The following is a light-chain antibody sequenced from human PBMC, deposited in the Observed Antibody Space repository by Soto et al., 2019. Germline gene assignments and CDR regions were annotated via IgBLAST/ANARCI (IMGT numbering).Light chain of an antibody. V-gene: IGKV1-39*01. J-gene: IGKJ2*01. Sequence: DIQMTQSPSSLSASVGDRVTMTCRASESINNYVNWYQQKPGKAPKLLIYAASSLQSGVPSRFSGSGSGTYFTLTISSLQHEDFATYYCQQSYSTPMYSFGQGTKLEI. CDR2: AAS. CDR3: QQSYSTPMYS. CDR1: ESINNY.